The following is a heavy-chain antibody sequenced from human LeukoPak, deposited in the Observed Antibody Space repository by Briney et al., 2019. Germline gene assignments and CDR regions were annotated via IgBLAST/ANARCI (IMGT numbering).Heavy chain of an antibody. V-gene: IGHV1-2*02. CDR3: ARGPPSNDFWSGYIDY. CDR1: GYTFAAYY. J-gene: IGHJ4*02. Sequence: ASVKVSCKASGYTFAAYYMYWVRQAPGQGLEWVGWIRPNSGGTNYTQKFQVRVTMTSDTSISTAYMELSRLRSDDTAVYYCARGPPSNDFWSGYIDYWGQGTLVTVSS. D-gene: IGHD3-3*01. CDR2: IRPNSGGT.